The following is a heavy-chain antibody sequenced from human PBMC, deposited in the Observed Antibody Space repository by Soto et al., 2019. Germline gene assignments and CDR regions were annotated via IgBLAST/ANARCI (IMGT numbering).Heavy chain of an antibody. D-gene: IGHD3-22*01. CDR1: GYMFSSYG. V-gene: IGHV1-18*01. J-gene: IGHJ4*01. CDR3: ARVDPGQEIVVLTIDY. Sequence: QVQLLQSGAEVEKPGASVKVSCKASGYMFSSYGLTWVRQAPGQGLEWLGWIRGFNDDTNYAQKVQGRVTMTTDTSTNTAYMELRSLRSDDTAVYYCARVDPGQEIVVLTIDYWGQGTLVTVSS. CDR2: IRGFNDDT.